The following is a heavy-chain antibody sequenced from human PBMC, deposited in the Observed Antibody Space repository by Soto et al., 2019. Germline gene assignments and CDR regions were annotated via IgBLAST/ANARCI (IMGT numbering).Heavy chain of an antibody. CDR2: ISAYNGNT. D-gene: IGHD7-27*01. J-gene: IGHJ5*02. CDR1: GYTFTSYG. CDR3: ASVTWDPVVVLSWFDP. Sequence: QVQLVQSGAEVKKPGASVKVSCKASGYTFTSYGISWVRQAPGQGLEWMGWISAYNGNTNYAQKLQGRVTMTTDTSTSTAYMELRGLRSDAPAVYYCASVTWDPVVVLSWFDPWGQGTLVTVSS. V-gene: IGHV1-18*01.